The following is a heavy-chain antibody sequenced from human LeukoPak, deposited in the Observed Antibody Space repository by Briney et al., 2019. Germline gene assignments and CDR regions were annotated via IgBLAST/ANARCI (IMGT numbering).Heavy chain of an antibody. CDR3: AGLVGRYSSGLYYYYFDY. D-gene: IGHD3-22*01. CDR1: GDSINSLDL. CDR2: MYLSGTT. V-gene: IGHV4-4*02. J-gene: IGHJ4*02. Sequence: SETLSFTCTVSGDSINSLDLWSWVRQPPGKGLEWIGVMYLSGTTHSNPSVKSRVTISIDKSKNQFFLNLSSVTAADTAVYYCAGLVGRYSSGLYYYYFDYWGQGTLVTVSS.